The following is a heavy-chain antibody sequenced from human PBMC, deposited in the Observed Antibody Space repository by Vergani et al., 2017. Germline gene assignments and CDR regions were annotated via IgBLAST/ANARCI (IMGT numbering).Heavy chain of an antibody. CDR2: FYPSGTT. V-gene: IGHV4-61*02. Sequence: QVQLHESGPGLVKPSETLSLICSVSGVSMQSGSFYWTWLRQTAERRLEWIGRFYPSGTTNYNPSLNGRVTIFVDKSKNLLSLRLNSVTAADTAVYYCARAPFFTMVRGIGRNYFDYWGQGTLVTVSS. CDR3: ARAPFFTMVRGIGRNYFDY. CDR1: GVSMQSGSFY. J-gene: IGHJ4*02. D-gene: IGHD3-10*01.